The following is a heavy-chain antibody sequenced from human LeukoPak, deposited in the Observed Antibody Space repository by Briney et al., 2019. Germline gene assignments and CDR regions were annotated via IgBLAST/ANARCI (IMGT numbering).Heavy chain of an antibody. D-gene: IGHD3-10*01. CDR3: ARHSPTYYDFDY. J-gene: IGHJ4*02. Sequence: SETLSLTCGVYGGSLSDYSWSWIRQPPGKGLEFIGEITQSVNTNYNPSLKSRVTISVDMSKNQVSLRLSSVTAADTAVYYCARHSPTYYDFDYWGQGTLVTVSS. V-gene: IGHV4-34*01. CDR2: ITQSVNT. CDR1: GGSLSDYS.